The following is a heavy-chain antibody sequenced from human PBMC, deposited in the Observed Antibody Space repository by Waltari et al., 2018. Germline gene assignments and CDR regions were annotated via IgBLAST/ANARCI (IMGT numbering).Heavy chain of an antibody. CDR1: GFTFSSYA. D-gene: IGHD5-12*01. CDR2: IYSGGST. J-gene: IGHJ4*02. V-gene: IGHV3-23*03. Sequence: EVQLLESGGGLVQPGGSLRLSCAASGFTFSSYAMSWVRQAPGKGLEWVSVIYSGGSTYYAESVKGRFTISRDNSKNTLYLQMNSLRAEDTAVYYCEVWLRFPGSTDYWGQGTLVTVSS. CDR3: EVWLRFPGSTDY.